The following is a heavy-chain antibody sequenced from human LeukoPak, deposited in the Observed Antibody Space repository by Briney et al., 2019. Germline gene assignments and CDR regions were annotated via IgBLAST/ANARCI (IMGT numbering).Heavy chain of an antibody. V-gene: IGHV3-21*04. CDR1: GFTFSSYS. CDR3: AKSAVGAMGIDY. J-gene: IGHJ4*02. D-gene: IGHD1-26*01. CDR2: ISSSSSYI. Sequence: GGSLRLSCAAPGFTFSSYSMNWVRQAPGKGLEWVSSISSSSSYIYYADSVKGRFTISRDNSKNTLYLQMNSLRAEDTAVYYCAKSAVGAMGIDYWGQGTLVTVSS.